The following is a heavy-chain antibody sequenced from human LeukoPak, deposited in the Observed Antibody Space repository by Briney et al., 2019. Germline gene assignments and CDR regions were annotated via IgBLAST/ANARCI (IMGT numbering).Heavy chain of an antibody. J-gene: IGHJ4*02. CDR1: GGSITDYH. Sequence: SETLSLTCTVSGGSITDYHWIWIRQPAGKGLEWIGRLYTSGSTNYNPSLQSRVTISVDTSKNQFSLKLSSVTAADTAVYYCARTSYGSGTYGFDYWGQGILVTVSS. D-gene: IGHD3-10*01. V-gene: IGHV4-4*07. CDR3: ARTSYGSGTYGFDY. CDR2: LYTSGST.